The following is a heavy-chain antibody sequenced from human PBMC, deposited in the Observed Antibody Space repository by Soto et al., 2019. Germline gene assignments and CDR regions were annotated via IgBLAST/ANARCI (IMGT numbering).Heavy chain of an antibody. V-gene: IGHV1-69*12. CDR3: GRGAGSGGWSRRFDY. J-gene: IGHJ4*02. D-gene: IGHD6-19*01. CDR2: IIPIFGTA. CDR1: GGTFSSYA. Sequence: QVQLVQSGAEVKKPGSSVKVSCKASGGTFSSYAISWVRQAPGQGLEWMGGIIPIFGTANYAQKFQGRVTITADESTSTAYRERGSLGWEDPAVYYCGRGAGSGGWSRRFDYWGQGPLVTVSS.